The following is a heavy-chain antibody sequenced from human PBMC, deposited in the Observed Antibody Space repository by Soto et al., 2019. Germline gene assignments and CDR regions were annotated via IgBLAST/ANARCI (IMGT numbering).Heavy chain of an antibody. CDR2: VSGGGAST. D-gene: IGHD3-3*01. J-gene: IGHJ4*02. Sequence: PGGSLRLSCIVSGFSYAGYALAWVRHAPGKGLEWVAAVSGGGASTYYAYSVKGRFSISRDKSGNMVYLQMNSLTAEDTAVYYCAKTQNFNGYYAGLDSWGQGTRVTVSS. V-gene: IGHV3-23*01. CDR1: GFSYAGYA. CDR3: AKTQNFNGYYAGLDS.